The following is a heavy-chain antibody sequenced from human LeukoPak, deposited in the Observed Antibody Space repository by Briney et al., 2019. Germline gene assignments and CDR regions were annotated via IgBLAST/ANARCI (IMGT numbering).Heavy chain of an antibody. Sequence: SQTLSLTCTVSGGSISSGGYYWSWIRQHPGKGLEWIGYIYYSGSTCYNPSLKSRVTISVDTSKNQFSLKLSSVTAADTAVYYCARRAVDTAMVNDAFDIWGQGTMVTVSS. CDR1: GGSISSGGYY. J-gene: IGHJ3*02. CDR3: ARRAVDTAMVNDAFDI. D-gene: IGHD5-18*01. CDR2: IYYSGST. V-gene: IGHV4-31*03.